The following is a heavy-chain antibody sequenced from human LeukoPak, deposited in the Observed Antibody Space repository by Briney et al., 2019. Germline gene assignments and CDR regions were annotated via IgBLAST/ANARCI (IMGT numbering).Heavy chain of an antibody. D-gene: IGHD5-18*01. J-gene: IGHJ5*02. CDR2: ISHDETNK. Sequence: GGSLTLTCAAFGFTFSMYGSQWVRQAPGKGLEWVAVISHDETNKDYADSVKGRFTISRDNAKNSLYLQMNSLITEDTAVYYCARDARQGVGDGYEARWFDAWGQGTLVTVSS. CDR1: GFTFSMYG. CDR3: ARDARQGVGDGYEARWFDA. V-gene: IGHV3-30*03.